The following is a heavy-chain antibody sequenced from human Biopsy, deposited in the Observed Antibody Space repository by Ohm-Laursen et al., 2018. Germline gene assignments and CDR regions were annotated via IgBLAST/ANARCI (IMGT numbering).Heavy chain of an antibody. Sequence: SDTLSLTCTVSGGSISSYYWGWIRQPPGKGLEWIGSILHNRGTFYNPSLQSRITISVDTSKNQFSLKLISVTAADTAVYYCARDYSWDYWGQGILVTVSS. D-gene: IGHD2-15*01. V-gene: IGHV4-38-2*02. CDR3: ARDYSWDY. CDR1: GGSISSYY. J-gene: IGHJ4*02. CDR2: ILHNRGT.